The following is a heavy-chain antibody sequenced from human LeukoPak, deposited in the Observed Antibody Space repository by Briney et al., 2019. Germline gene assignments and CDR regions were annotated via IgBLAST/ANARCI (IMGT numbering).Heavy chain of an antibody. D-gene: IGHD1-7*01. J-gene: IGHJ4*02. CDR1: GFTLSSYW. CDR2: IKQDGSEK. V-gene: IGHV3-7*01. Sequence: PGGSLRLSCAASGFTLSSYWMSWVRQARGKGREWVANIKQDGSEKYYVDSVKGRFTISRDNAKNSLYLQMNSLRAEDTAVYYCARDGLELWNYWGQGTLVTVSS. CDR3: ARDGLELWNY.